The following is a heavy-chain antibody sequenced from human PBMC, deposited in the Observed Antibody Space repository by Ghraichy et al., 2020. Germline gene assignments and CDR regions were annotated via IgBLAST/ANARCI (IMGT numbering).Heavy chain of an antibody. D-gene: IGHD4-23*01. J-gene: IGHJ4*02. CDR1: GFPFSYYW. CDR3: AKLQRDGGNSEN. Sequence: GSLRLSCAASGFPFSYYWMYWVRQAPGKGLVWVSHISRDGSSINYADSVKGRFTISRDNTKNTVYLQMNSLRAEDTAVYYCAKLQRDGGNSENWGQGTLVTVSS. V-gene: IGHV3-74*01. CDR2: ISRDGSSI.